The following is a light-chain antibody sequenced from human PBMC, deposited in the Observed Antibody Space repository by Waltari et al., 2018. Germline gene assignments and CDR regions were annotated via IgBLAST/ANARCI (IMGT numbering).Light chain of an antibody. CDR1: SRDVGAYNF. Sequence: SALTQPRPVSGSPGQSVTISCTGTSRDVGAYNFFSWFPQHPGKAPKFMIYDVIKRPSGVPDRFSGSKSGNTASLTISGLQAEDDADYFCWSYAGTYTFGVFGGGTKVTVL. J-gene: IGLJ2*01. CDR2: DVI. V-gene: IGLV2-11*01. CDR3: WSYAGTYTFGV.